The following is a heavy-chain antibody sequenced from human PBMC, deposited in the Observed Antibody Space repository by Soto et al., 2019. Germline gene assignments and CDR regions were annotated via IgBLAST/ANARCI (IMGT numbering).Heavy chain of an antibody. CDR1: GFTFSSYS. CDR2: ISSSSSTI. J-gene: IGHJ6*02. D-gene: IGHD2-2*01. Sequence: EVQLVESGGGLVQPGGSLRLSCAASGFTFSSYSMNWVRQAPGKGLEWVSYISSSSSTIYYADSVKGRFTISRDNAKNSLYRQMNSLRAEDTAVYYCARSTHCSSTSCPGGYYGMDVWGQGTTVTVSS. V-gene: IGHV3-48*01. CDR3: ARSTHCSSTSCPGGYYGMDV.